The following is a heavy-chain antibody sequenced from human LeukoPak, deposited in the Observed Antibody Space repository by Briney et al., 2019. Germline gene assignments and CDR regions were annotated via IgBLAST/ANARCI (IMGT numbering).Heavy chain of an antibody. CDR1: GFIFSNYY. CDR2: ISADAATV. J-gene: IGHJ4*02. Sequence: GGSLRLSCTASGFIFSNYYMAWVRQPPGRGLEWISYISADAATVKYADSVEVRFTVSRDNTQNSIYLEMSSLRVDDTAVYYCARMYSSGYYGDYFDYWGQGNLVSVSS. V-gene: IGHV3-11*04. D-gene: IGHD5-12*01. CDR3: ARMYSSGYYGDYFDY.